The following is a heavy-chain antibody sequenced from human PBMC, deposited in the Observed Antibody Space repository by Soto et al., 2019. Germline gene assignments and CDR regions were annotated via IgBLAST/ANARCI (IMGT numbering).Heavy chain of an antibody. J-gene: IGHJ6*03. CDR3: AGTTSHQWYYMDV. D-gene: IGHD1-7*01. Sequence: GGSLRLSCAASGFTFSRYWMDWVRQAPRKGLEWVATIKHDGSEKYYVDSVKGRFIISRDNAKNSVFLQMNGLRVEDTAVYYCAGTTSHQWYYMDVWGKGTTVTVSS. V-gene: IGHV3-7*01. CDR2: IKHDGSEK. CDR1: GFTFSRYW.